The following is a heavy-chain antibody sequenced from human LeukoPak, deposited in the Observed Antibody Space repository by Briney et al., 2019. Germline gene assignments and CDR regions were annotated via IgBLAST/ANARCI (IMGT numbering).Heavy chain of an antibody. CDR2: IYPGDSDT. CDR1: GYSFTTYW. Sequence: GESLKISCKGSGYSFTTYWIGWVRQMPGKGLEWMGMIYPGDSDTRYSPSFQGQVTISADKSISTAYLQWSSLKASDTAMYYCARPRGDSSGYYYPPFDYWGQGTLVTVSS. D-gene: IGHD3-22*01. V-gene: IGHV5-51*01. J-gene: IGHJ4*02. CDR3: ARPRGDSSGYYYPPFDY.